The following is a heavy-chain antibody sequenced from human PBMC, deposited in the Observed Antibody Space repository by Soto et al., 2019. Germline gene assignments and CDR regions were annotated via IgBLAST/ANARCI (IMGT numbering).Heavy chain of an antibody. CDR3: ATDPWAIAAAGKGYYGMDV. CDR2: FDPEDGET. CDR1: GYTITELS. Sequence: ASVKVSCKVSGYTITELSMHWVRQTPGKGLEWMGGFDPEDGETIYAQKFQGRVTMTEDTSTDTAYMELSSLRSEDTAVYYCATDPWAIAAAGKGYYGMDVWGQGTTVTV. D-gene: IGHD6-13*01. V-gene: IGHV1-24*01. J-gene: IGHJ6*02.